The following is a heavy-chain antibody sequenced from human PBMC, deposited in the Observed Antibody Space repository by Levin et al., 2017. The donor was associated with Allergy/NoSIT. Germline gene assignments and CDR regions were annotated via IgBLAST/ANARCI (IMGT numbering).Heavy chain of an antibody. CDR3: ARDLPSSSFDY. CDR1: GFTFSSYR. CDR2: ISSSSSYI. D-gene: IGHD6-6*01. J-gene: IGHJ4*02. V-gene: IGHV3-21*01. Sequence: SCAASGFTFSSYRMNWVRQAPGKGLEWVSSISSSSSYIYYADSVKGRFTISRDNAKNSLYLQMNSLRAEDTAVYYCARDLPSSSFDYWGQGTLVTVSS.